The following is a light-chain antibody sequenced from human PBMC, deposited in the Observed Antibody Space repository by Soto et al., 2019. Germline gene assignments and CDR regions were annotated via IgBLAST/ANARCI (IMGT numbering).Light chain of an antibody. J-gene: IGKJ4*01. CDR3: HQYHSSST. CDR1: QNINRW. Sequence: DIQMTQSPSTLSAAVGDRVTITCRASQNINRWLAWYQQKPGKAPKLLIYKASTLERGVPSRFRGSGSETEFTLNISSLQPDDFATYYCHQYHSSSTFGGGTTVDIK. V-gene: IGKV1-5*03. CDR2: KAS.